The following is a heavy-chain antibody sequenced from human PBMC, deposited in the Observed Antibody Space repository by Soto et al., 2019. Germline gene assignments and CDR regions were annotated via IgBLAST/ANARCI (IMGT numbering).Heavy chain of an antibody. J-gene: IGHJ6*02. CDR3: ARGGEPLGYGMDV. Sequence: SETLSLTCSVSGGSVRSGNHFWNWIRQPPGRGLEWLGYMYYTGVTNYNPSLKSRVSMSVDTSKDQFSLNLTSLTAADTAVYYCARGGEPLGYGMDVWGQGTTVTVSS. CDR2: MYYTGVT. V-gene: IGHV4-61*01. CDR1: GGSVRSGNHF. D-gene: IGHD3-3*01.